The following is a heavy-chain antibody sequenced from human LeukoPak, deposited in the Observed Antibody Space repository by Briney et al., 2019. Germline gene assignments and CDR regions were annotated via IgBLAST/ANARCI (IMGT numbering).Heavy chain of an antibody. CDR3: ARSFGRYFDWLFRYWYFDL. CDR2: INHSGST. CDR1: SGSFSGYY. V-gene: IGHV4-34*01. Sequence: SETLSLTCSVYSGSFSGYYWSWIRQPPGKGLEWIGEINHSGSTNYNPSLKSRVTISVDTSKNQFSLKLSSVTAADTAVYYCARSFGRYFDWLFRYWYFDLWGRGTLVTVSS. D-gene: IGHD3-9*01. J-gene: IGHJ2*01.